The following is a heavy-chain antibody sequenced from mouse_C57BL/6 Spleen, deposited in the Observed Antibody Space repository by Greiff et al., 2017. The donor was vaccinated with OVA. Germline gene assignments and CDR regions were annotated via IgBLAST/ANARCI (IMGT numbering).Heavy chain of an antibody. J-gene: IGHJ2*01. V-gene: IGHV1-82*01. CDR1: GYAFSSSW. CDR3: GRDYGSSIDD. CDR2: IYPGDGDT. D-gene: IGHD1-1*01. Sequence: EQLQQSGPELVKPGASVKISCKASGYAFSSSWMNWVKQRPGKGLEWIGRIYPGDGDTNYNGKFKGKATLTADKSSSTAYMQLSSLTSEDSAVYFCGRDYGSSIDDWGQGTTLTVSS.